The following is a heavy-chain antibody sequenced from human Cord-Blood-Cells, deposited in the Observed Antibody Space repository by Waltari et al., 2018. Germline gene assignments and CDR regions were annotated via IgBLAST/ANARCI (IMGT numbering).Heavy chain of an antibody. Sequence: QVQLVQSGAEVKKPGSSVKVSCKASGGTFSSYAISWVRQAHGQGLEWMGRIIPILGIANYAQKFQGRVTITADKSTSTAYMELSSLRSEDTAVYYCARGDMITFGGVIVINWFDPWGQGTLVTVSS. V-gene: IGHV1-69*09. J-gene: IGHJ5*02. CDR2: IIPILGIA. CDR1: GGTFSSYA. D-gene: IGHD3-16*02. CDR3: ARGDMITFGGVIVINWFDP.